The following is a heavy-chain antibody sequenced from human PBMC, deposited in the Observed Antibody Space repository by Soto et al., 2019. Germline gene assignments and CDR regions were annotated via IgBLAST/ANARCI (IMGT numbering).Heavy chain of an antibody. V-gene: IGHV4-31*03. CDR3: ARLAGKPLPYNWFDP. Sequence: TLSLTCTVSGGSISSGGYYWSWIRQHPGKGLEWIGYIYYSGSTYYNPSLKSRVTISVDTSKNQFSLKLSSVTAADTAVYYCARLAGKPLPYNWFDPWGQGTLVTVSS. D-gene: IGHD6-19*01. J-gene: IGHJ5*02. CDR2: IYYSGST. CDR1: GGSISSGGYY.